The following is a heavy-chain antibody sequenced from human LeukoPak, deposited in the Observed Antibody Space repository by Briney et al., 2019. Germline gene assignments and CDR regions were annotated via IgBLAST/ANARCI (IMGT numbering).Heavy chain of an antibody. D-gene: IGHD2-15*01. V-gene: IGHV4-39*07. Sequence: SETLSLTCTVSGGSISSSYSYWGWIRQPPGKGLEWIAYIYHSGTINYNPSLKSRVTISLDTSKSQVSLNLTSVTAADTAVYYCAREGSAYGMDVWGQGTTVTVSS. CDR1: GGSISSSYSY. CDR3: AREGSAYGMDV. J-gene: IGHJ6*02. CDR2: IYHSGTI.